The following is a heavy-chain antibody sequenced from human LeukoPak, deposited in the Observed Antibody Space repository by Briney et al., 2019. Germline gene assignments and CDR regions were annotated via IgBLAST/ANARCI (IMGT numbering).Heavy chain of an antibody. CDR2: IRSKAYGGTT. D-gene: IGHD5-18*01. CDR3: TRGPIQIWLYYGMDV. CDR1: GFTFGDHA. Sequence: PGRSLRLSCTASGFTFGDHAMSWVRQAPGKGLEWGGFIRSKAYGGTTEYAASVKGRFTISRDDSKSLAYLQMNSLNAEDTAVYYCTRGPIQIWLYYGMDVWGQGTTVIVSS. J-gene: IGHJ6*02. V-gene: IGHV3-49*04.